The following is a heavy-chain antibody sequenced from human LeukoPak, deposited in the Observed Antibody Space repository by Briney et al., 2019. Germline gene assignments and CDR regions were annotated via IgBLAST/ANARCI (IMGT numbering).Heavy chain of an antibody. CDR2: SSYSGRT. D-gene: IGHD4-11*01. CDR3: ASHIVTTTAVDY. CDR1: GDSITNYY. Sequence: PSETLSLTCTVAGDSITNYYWSWIRQPPGKGLEWIGYSSYSGRTNYNPSLKSRVTISLDTSKNQFSLNLGSVTVADMAVYYCASHIVTTTAVDYWGQGTLVTVSS. V-gene: IGHV4-59*08. J-gene: IGHJ4*02.